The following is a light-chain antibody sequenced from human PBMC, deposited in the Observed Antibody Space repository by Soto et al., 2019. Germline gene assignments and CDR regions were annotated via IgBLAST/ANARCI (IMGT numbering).Light chain of an antibody. V-gene: IGKV1-39*01. CDR2: ATS. CDR3: QQRYSTPYT. CDR1: QSMSKY. Sequence: DIQMTQSPSSLSASVGDRVTITCRASQSMSKYLNWYQQKPGKAPKLLIYATSSLQSGVPARFSGSRSGTDFTLTINSLQPEDFATYYCQQRYSTPYTFGQGTKLDIK. J-gene: IGKJ2*01.